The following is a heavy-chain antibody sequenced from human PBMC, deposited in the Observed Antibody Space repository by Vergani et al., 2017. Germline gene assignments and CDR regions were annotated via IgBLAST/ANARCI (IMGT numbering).Heavy chain of an antibody. J-gene: IGHJ5*02. CDR3: ARASKEDWFDP. Sequence: QVQLQESGPGLVKPSQTLSLTCTVSGASINNDFYYWHWIRQPAGKGLEWIGRIYVSGITDYNSSLQSRVSMSVDTSKNQFSLTLTSVTAADTAVYYCARASKEDWFDPWGQGTLVTVSS. CDR1: GASINNDFYY. V-gene: IGHV4-61*02. CDR2: IYVSGIT.